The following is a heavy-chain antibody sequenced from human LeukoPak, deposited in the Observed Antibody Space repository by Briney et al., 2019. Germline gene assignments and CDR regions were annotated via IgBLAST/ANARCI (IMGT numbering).Heavy chain of an antibody. J-gene: IGHJ4*02. Sequence: ASVTVSCKASGYTFTSYGISWVRQAPGQGIEWMGWISAYNGNTNYAQKLQGRVTMTTDTSTSTAYMELRSLRSDDTAVYYCASTWFGEFFLLDFWGQGTLVTVSS. V-gene: IGHV1-18*04. CDR3: ASTWFGEFFLLDF. CDR1: GYTFTSYG. CDR2: ISAYNGNT. D-gene: IGHD3-10*01.